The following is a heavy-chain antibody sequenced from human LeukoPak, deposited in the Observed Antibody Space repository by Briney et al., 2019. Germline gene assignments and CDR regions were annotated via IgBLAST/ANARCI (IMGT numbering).Heavy chain of an antibody. J-gene: IGHJ4*02. CDR3: AKEALVVIESYFDN. V-gene: IGHV3-23*01. CDR2: ITGSGQTK. D-gene: IGHD3-22*01. Sequence: GGSLRLSCLVSGFSFSDYAMSWVRRAPGKGLEWVSAITGSGQTKYYTDSVKGRFTMSRDNSKNTLYLQMNSLRDEDTAEYFCAKEALVVIESYFDNWGQGTLVLVSS. CDR1: GFSFSDYA.